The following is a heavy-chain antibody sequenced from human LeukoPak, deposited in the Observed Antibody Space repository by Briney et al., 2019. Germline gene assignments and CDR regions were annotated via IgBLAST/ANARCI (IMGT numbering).Heavy chain of an antibody. CDR2: IIPIFGTA. CDR1: GGAFSSYA. CDR3: VRDLQFGTTGRGWFDP. J-gene: IGHJ5*02. Sequence: SVKVSCKASGGAFSSYAISWVRQAPGQGLEWMGGIIPIFGTANYAQKFQGRVTITADESTSTAYMELSSLRSEDTAVYYCVRDLQFGTTGRGWFDPWGQGTLVTVSS. D-gene: IGHD1-1*01. V-gene: IGHV1-69*13.